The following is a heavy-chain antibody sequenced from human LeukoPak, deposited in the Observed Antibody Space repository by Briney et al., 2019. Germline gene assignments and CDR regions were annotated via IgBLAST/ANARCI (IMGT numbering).Heavy chain of an antibody. Sequence: PGGSLRLSCAASGFNFGFYWMHWVRQVPGKGLVWVSHKSERDGSRTTYADSVKGRFTISRDNAKNTLYLQMNSLRAEDTAVYFCARDFGHAPDYWGQGTLVTVSS. J-gene: IGHJ4*02. CDR3: ARDFGHAPDY. CDR1: GFNFGFYW. V-gene: IGHV3-74*01. CDR2: KSERDGSRT. D-gene: IGHD3-3*01.